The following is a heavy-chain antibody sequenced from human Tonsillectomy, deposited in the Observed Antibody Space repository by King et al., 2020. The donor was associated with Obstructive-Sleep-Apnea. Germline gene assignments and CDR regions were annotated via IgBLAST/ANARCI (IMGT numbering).Heavy chain of an antibody. CDR2: ISHGGRNK. CDR1: GFIFSSYA. CDR3: ANEVPRGGYDIPLC. D-gene: IGHD3-9*01. V-gene: IGHV3-30-3*02. J-gene: IGHJ4*02. Sequence: VQLVESGGGVVQPGRSLRLSCAASGFIFSSYAMHWVRQAPGKGLEWVAVISHGGRNKFYAESVKGRFTISRDNSKNTLYLQMNSLRTEDTAVYYCANEVPRGGYDIPLCWGQGTLVTVSS.